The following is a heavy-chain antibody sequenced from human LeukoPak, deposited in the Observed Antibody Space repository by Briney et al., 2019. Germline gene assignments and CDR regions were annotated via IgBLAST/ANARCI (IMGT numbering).Heavy chain of an antibody. CDR3: AREISGSYYGDAFDI. CDR1: GFTFSSYA. Sequence: PGGSLRLSCAASGFTFSSYAMHWVRQAPGKGLEWVAVISYDGSNKYYADSVKGRFTISRDNSKNTLYLQMNSLRAEDTAVYYCAREISGSYYGDAFDIWGQGTMVTVSS. J-gene: IGHJ3*02. V-gene: IGHV3-30*14. D-gene: IGHD1-26*01. CDR2: ISYDGSNK.